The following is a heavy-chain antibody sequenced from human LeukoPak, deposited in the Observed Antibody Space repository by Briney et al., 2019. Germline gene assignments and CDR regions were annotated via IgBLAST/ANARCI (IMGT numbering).Heavy chain of an antibody. CDR3: ASGIAVAEG. V-gene: IGHV3-30-3*01. Sequence: GGSLRPSCAASGFIFTDYPIHWVRQTPDKGLECVALMSIDGNTKYYANSVRGRFTVSRDNAKNSLYLQMNSLRAEDTAVYYCASGIAVAEGWGQGTLVTVSS. CDR2: MSIDGNTK. CDR1: GFIFTDYP. J-gene: IGHJ4*02. D-gene: IGHD6-19*01.